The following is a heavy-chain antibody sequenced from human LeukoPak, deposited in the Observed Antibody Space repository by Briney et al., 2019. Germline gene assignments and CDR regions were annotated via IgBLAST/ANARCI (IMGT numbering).Heavy chain of an antibody. CDR1: GYSVNSQG. CDR2: INPNSGGT. Sequence: GASVKISCKASGYSVNSQGMNWVRQAPGQGLEWMGWINPNSGGTNYAQKFQGRVTMTRDTSISTAYMELSRLRSDDTAVYYCARVYGGNSDWFDPWGQGTLVTVSS. J-gene: IGHJ5*02. CDR3: ARVYGGNSDWFDP. D-gene: IGHD4-23*01. V-gene: IGHV1-2*02.